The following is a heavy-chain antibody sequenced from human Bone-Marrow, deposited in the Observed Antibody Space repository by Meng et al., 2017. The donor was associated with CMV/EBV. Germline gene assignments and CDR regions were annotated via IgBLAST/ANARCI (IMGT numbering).Heavy chain of an antibody. CDR3: ARGGNTLYSVGWFDP. Sequence: SRGNFSRDAISWVRQAPGQGLEWMGGILPSLGTTNYAQKFQGRVTITADESTNTAYMELSSLRSEDTAVYFCARGGNTLYSVGWFDPWGQGTLVTVSS. J-gene: IGHJ5*02. V-gene: IGHV1-69*01. D-gene: IGHD2/OR15-2a*01. CDR2: ILPSLGTT. CDR1: RGNFSRDA.